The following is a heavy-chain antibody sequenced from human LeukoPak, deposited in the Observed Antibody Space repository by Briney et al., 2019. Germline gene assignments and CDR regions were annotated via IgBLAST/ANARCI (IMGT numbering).Heavy chain of an antibody. CDR1: GFTFSTYW. D-gene: IGHD3-22*01. Sequence: GGSLRLSCAASGFTFSTYWMHWVRQAPGKGLVWVSRFNSDGSSTYYADSVKGRFTISRDNSKNTLYLQMNSLRAEDTAVYYCARGDSSGYYNAFDIWGQGTMVTVSS. J-gene: IGHJ3*02. CDR3: ARGDSSGYYNAFDI. CDR2: FNSDGSST. V-gene: IGHV3-74*01.